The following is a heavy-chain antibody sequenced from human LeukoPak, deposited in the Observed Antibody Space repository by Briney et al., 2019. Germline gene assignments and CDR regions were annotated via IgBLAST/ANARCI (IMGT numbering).Heavy chain of an antibody. CDR2: INHSGST. V-gene: IGHV4-34*01. CDR3: AGVTVATGEY. D-gene: IGHD5-12*01. Sequence: SETLSLTCAVYGGSFSGYYWSWIRQHPGKGLEWIGEINHSGSTNYNPSLKSRVTISVDTSKNQFSLKLSSVTAADTAVYYCAGVTVATGEYWGQGTLVTVSS. CDR1: GGSFSGYY. J-gene: IGHJ4*02.